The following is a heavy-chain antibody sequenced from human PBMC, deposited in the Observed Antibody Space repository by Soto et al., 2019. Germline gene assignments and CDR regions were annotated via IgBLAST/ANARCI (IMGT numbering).Heavy chain of an antibody. V-gene: IGHV3-21*01. Sequence: EVQLVESGGGLVKPGGSLRLSCAASGFTFSSYSMNWVRQAPGKGLEWVSSISSSSSYIYYADSVKGRFTISRDNAKNSLYLQMNSRRAEDTAVYYCARSPTVELFRCGMDVWGQGTTVTVSS. CDR1: GFTFSSYS. D-gene: IGHD1-26*01. CDR2: ISSSSSYI. J-gene: IGHJ6*01. CDR3: ARSPTVELFRCGMDV.